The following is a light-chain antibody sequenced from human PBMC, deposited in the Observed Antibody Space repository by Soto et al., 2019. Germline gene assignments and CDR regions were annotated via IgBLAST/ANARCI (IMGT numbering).Light chain of an antibody. CDR2: GAS. CDR3: QQYNNGWT. CDR1: QSVISY. V-gene: IGKV3-15*01. J-gene: IGKJ1*01. Sequence: EIVMTQSPATLSVSAGERATLSCRASQSVISYLAWYQQKPGQAPRLLIYGASTRATGIPARFSGSGSGTEFTLTISSLQSEDFAVYYCQQYNNGWTFGQGTKVEIK.